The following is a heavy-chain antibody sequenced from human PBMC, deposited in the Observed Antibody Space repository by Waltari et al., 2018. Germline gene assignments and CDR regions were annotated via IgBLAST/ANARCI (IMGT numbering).Heavy chain of an antibody. CDR1: GFTFNRHA. V-gene: IGHV3-23*04. Sequence: EVQLVESGGGLVHAGASLRLSCSASGFTFNRHAIHWVRQAPGKGLEWVSGIRGSGGRTYYADSVKGRFTISRDNSKNTLYLQMNSLRVGDTAVYYCAKVSSSSAYEGYWGQGTLVTVSS. CDR3: AKVSSSSAYEGY. CDR2: IRGSGGRT. J-gene: IGHJ4*02. D-gene: IGHD5-12*01.